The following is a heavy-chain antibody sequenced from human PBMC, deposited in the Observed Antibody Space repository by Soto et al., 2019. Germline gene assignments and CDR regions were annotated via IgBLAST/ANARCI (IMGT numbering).Heavy chain of an antibody. CDR2: INPHSGGT. Sequence: QVQLVQSGAEVKKPGASVKVSCKASGYTFTGYYMHWVRQAPGQGLEWMGWINPHSGGTNYAQKFQGRGTMTRDTSSSQAHMELSRLRSDDTAVYYCAPESGGDGGGSYGGGFDYWGQGTLVTVSS. D-gene: IGHD1-26*01. J-gene: IGHJ4*02. V-gene: IGHV1-2*02. CDR1: GYTFTGYY. CDR3: APESGGDGGGSYGGGFDY.